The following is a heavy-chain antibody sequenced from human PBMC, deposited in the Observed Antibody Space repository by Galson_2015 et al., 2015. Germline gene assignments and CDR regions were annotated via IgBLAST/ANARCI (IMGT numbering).Heavy chain of an antibody. Sequence: LSLTCAVSDGSINRSPYYWGWIRQPPGKGLEWIGSIFYSGSTYYNPSLKTRITISVDTSKNQFSLRLSSVTAADTAIYYCARDQGSGDYNDAFDIWGQGTIVPVSS. CDR1: DGSINRSPYY. CDR2: IFYSGST. CDR3: ARDQGSGDYNDAFDI. J-gene: IGHJ3*02. V-gene: IGHV4-39*07. D-gene: IGHD4-17*01.